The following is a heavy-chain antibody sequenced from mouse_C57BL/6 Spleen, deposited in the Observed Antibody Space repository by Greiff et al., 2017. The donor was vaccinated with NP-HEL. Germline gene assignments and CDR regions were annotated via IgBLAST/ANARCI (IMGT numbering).Heavy chain of an antibody. J-gene: IGHJ4*01. V-gene: IGHV1-15*01. CDR2: IDPETGGT. CDR1: GYTFTDYE. Sequence: QVQLQQSGAELVRPGASVTLSCKASGYTFTDYEMHWVKQTPVHGLEWIGAIDPETGGTAYNQKFKGKAILTADKSSSTAYMELRSLTSEDSAVYYCTRRGTTVVATEEDYYYAMDYWGQGTSVTVSS. D-gene: IGHD1-1*01. CDR3: TRRGTTVVATEEDYYYAMDY.